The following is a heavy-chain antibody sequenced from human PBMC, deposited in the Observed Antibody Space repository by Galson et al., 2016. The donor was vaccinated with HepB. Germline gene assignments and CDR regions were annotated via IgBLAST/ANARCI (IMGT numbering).Heavy chain of an antibody. J-gene: IGHJ6*02. CDR3: GTTIYYYYGMDV. CDR2: IRSKAYGGTI. V-gene: IGHV3-49*04. CDR1: GFTFSSYG. Sequence: SLRLSCAASGFTFSSYGMHWVRQAPGKGLEWVGFIRSKAYGGTIEYAASVKGRFTISRDDSKSIAYLQMNSLKTEDTAVYYCGTTIYYYYGMDVWGQGTTVTVSS. D-gene: IGHD1-1*01.